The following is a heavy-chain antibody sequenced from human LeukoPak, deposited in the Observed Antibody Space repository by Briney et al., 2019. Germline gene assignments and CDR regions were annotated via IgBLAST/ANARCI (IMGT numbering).Heavy chain of an antibody. CDR3: ARATYYYGSGSYYDTGFYYYYYYMDV. J-gene: IGHJ6*03. CDR2: INHSGST. V-gene: IGHV4-34*01. Sequence: PSETLSLTCAVYGGSFGGYYWSWIRQPPGKGLEWIGEINHSGSTNYNPSLKSRVTISVDTSKNQFSLKLSSVTAADTAVYYCARATYYYGSGSYYDTGFYYYYYYMDVWGKGTTVTVSS. D-gene: IGHD3-10*01. CDR1: GGSFGGYY.